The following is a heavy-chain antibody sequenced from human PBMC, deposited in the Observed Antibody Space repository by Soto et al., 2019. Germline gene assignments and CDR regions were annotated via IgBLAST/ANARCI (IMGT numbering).Heavy chain of an antibody. J-gene: IGHJ4*02. Sequence: EVQLVESGGGLVQAGGSLRLSCAASGFTFSSYAMHWVRQAPGKGLEYVSGISSNGGSTHYANSVKGRFTISRDNSKVTLYLQMGSLRAEDMAVYYCARHLDASSGYSPAYWGQGTLVTVSS. CDR3: ARHLDASSGYSPAY. CDR1: GFTFSSYA. D-gene: IGHD3-22*01. CDR2: ISSNGGST. V-gene: IGHV3-64*01.